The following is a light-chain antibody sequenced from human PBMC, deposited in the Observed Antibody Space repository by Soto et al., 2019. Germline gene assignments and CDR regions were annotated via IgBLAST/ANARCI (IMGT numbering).Light chain of an antibody. V-gene: IGKV3-20*01. CDR2: GAT. Sequence: EIVLTQSPGTLSLSPGERATLSCRASQSVSSSYLAWYQQKPGQVPSLLIYGATSMATGIPDRFSGSGSGTDFTLTISRLEAEDIAVYYCQQYGSSPWTFGQGTKVEIK. CDR3: QQYGSSPWT. CDR1: QSVSSSY. J-gene: IGKJ1*01.